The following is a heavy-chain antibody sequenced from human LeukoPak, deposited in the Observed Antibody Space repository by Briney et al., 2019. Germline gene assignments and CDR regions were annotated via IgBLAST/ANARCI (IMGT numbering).Heavy chain of an antibody. D-gene: IGHD3-22*01. V-gene: IGHV4-38-2*02. Sequence: PSETLSLTCAVSNYSITSGYFWGWIRQPPEKGLEWIASIYHSGTTYYNPSLRNRVTLFVDTSKNQFSLKLTSLTAAGTAVYYCARDGVFHDSDGYSFDYWGQGTLVTVSS. CDR1: NYSITSGYF. J-gene: IGHJ4*02. CDR2: IYHSGTT. CDR3: ARDGVFHDSDGYSFDY.